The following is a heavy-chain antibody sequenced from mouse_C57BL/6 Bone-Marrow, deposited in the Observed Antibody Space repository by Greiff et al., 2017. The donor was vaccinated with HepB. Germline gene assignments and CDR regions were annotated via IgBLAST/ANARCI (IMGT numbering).Heavy chain of an antibody. V-gene: IGHV1-74*01. CDR3: AINSEGFYYFDY. CDR1: GYTFTSYW. CDR2: IHPSDSDT. Sequence: QVHVKQPGAELVKPGASVKVSCKASGYTFTSYWMHWVKQRPGQGLEWIGRIHPSDSDTNYNQKFKGKATLTVDKSSSTAYMQLSSLTSEDSAVYYCAINSEGFYYFDYWGQGTTLTVSS. D-gene: IGHD3-2*02. J-gene: IGHJ2*01.